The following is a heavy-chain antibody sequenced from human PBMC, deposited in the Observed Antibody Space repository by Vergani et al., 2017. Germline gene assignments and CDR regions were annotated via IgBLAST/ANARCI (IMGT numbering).Heavy chain of an antibody. V-gene: IGHV3-33*01. CDR3: ARDRDSGEGGYFDY. Sequence: QVQLVESGGGVVQPGRSLRLSCAASGFTFSSYGMHWVRPAPGQGLEWVAVIWYDGSNKYYADSVKGRFTISRDNSKNTLYLQMNSLRAEDTAVYYCARDRDSGEGGYFDYWGQGTLVTVSS. CDR1: GFTFSSYG. D-gene: IGHD1-26*01. J-gene: IGHJ4*02. CDR2: IWYDGSNK.